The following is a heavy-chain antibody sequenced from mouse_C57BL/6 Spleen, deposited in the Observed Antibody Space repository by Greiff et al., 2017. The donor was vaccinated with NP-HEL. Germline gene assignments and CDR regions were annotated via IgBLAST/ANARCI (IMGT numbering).Heavy chain of an antibody. CDR1: GYTFTDYY. CDR3: AAAGDWYFDV. V-gene: IGHV1-76*01. Sequence: QVQLQQSGAELVRPGASVKLSCKASGYTFTDYYINWVKQRPGQGLEWIARIYPGSGNTYYNEKFKGKATLTAEKSSSTAYMQLSSLTSEDAAVYFCAAAGDWYFDVWGTGTTVTVSS. D-gene: IGHD6-1*01. J-gene: IGHJ1*03. CDR2: IYPGSGNT.